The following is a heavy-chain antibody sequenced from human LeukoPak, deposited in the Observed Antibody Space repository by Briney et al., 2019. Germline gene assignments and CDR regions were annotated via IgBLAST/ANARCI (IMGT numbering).Heavy chain of an antibody. D-gene: IGHD2-15*01. CDR3: ATDPLGYCTGGSCYRGYFQY. J-gene: IGHJ1*01. CDR2: IRIDESYK. Sequence: GGSLRLSCVASGFTFTSYGMHWVRQAPRKGLEWVAFIRIDESYKSYTDSVKGRFTISRDSSKNTLYLQMNSLRTEDTAVYYCATDPLGYCTGGSCYRGYFQYWGQGTLVTVSS. CDR1: GFTFTSYG. V-gene: IGHV3-30*02.